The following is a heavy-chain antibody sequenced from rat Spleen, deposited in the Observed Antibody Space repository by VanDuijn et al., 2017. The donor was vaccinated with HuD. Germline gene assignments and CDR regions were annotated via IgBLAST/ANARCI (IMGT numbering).Heavy chain of an antibody. J-gene: IGHJ2*01. CDR3: TRALDY. V-gene: IGHV5-29*01. CDR2: ISYDGSST. Sequence: EVQLVESDGGLVQPGRSLKLSCAASGFTFSDFFMAWVRQAPAKGLEWVATISYDGSSTYYRDSVKGRITITRDNAKSTLYMQMNSLMSEDTGTYYCTRALDYWGQGVRVTVSS. CDR1: GFTFSDFF.